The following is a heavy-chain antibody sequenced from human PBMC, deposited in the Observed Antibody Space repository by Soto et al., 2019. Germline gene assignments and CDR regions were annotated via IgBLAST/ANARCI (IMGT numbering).Heavy chain of an antibody. D-gene: IGHD5-12*01. J-gene: IGHJ4*02. CDR3: ASTDIVATTIVY. Sequence: ASETLSLTCTVSGGSISSYYWSWIRQPPGKGLEWIGYIYYSGSTNYNPSLKSRVTISVDTSKNQFSLKLSSVTAADTAVYYCASTDIVATTIVYWGQGTLVTVSS. CDR2: IYYSGST. CDR1: GGSISSYY. V-gene: IGHV4-59*01.